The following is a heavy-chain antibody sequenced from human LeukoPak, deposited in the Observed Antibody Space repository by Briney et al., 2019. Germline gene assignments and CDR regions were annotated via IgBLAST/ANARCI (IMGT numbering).Heavy chain of an antibody. V-gene: IGHV1-2*06. Sequence: ASVKVSCKASGYTFTGYYMHWVRQAPGQGLEWMARINPNSGGTNYAQKFQGRVTMTRDTSISTAYMELSRLRSDDTAVYYCASAVYDSSGYYYDYWGQGTLVTVSS. CDR1: GYTFTGYY. CDR2: INPNSGGT. D-gene: IGHD3-22*01. CDR3: ASAVYDSSGYYYDY. J-gene: IGHJ4*02.